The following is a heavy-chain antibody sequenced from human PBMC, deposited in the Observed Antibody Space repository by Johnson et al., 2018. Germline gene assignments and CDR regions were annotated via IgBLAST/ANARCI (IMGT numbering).Heavy chain of an antibody. J-gene: IGHJ3*02. D-gene: IGHD6-19*01. CDR1: GFTFRNYG. CDR3: AREGYSSGRAGIFDM. V-gene: IGHV3-15*07. Sequence: VQLVQSGGGVVQXGRSLRLSCAASGFTFRNYGMHWVRQAPGTGLEGVGRIKSKADGGTTAYAAPVKGRCTLSRDDSKNTLSLEMNSLRVEEPAVYYSAREGYSSGRAGIFDMWGQGTMVTVSS. CDR2: IKSKADGGTT.